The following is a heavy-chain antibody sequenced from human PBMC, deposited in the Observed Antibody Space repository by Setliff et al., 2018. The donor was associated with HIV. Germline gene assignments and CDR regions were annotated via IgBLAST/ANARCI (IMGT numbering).Heavy chain of an antibody. V-gene: IGHV1-46*01. J-gene: IGHJ4*02. D-gene: IGHD3-22*01. CDR3: AKDMNRGGYSDSSPHDF. Sequence: ASVKVSCKASGCTFTSYYMHWVRQAPGQGLEWMGIINPSSGSTSYTQIFRGRVTMTRDTSTSTVYMELSGLRSEDTAVYYCAKDMNRGGYSDSSPHDFWGQGTLVTVSS. CDR1: GCTFTSYY. CDR2: INPSSGST.